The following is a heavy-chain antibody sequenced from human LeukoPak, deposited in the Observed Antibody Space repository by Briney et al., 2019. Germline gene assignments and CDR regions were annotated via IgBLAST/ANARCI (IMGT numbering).Heavy chain of an antibody. CDR1: GSTFEDYT. V-gene: IGHV3-43*01. J-gene: IGHJ4*02. CDR2: ISWDGTT. D-gene: IGHD3-22*01. Sequence: PGGSLRLSCAASGSTFEDYTMHWVRQAPGKTLEWVSLISWDGTTYYTDSVKGRFTISRDSSKDSLYLQMDALRSEDTAFYYCVKDLSYETSGSFFDYWGLGTLVTVS. CDR3: VKDLSYETSGSFFDY.